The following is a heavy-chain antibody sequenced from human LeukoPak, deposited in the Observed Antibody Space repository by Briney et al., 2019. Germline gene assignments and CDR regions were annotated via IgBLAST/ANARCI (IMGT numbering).Heavy chain of an antibody. CDR2: ISYDGSNK. V-gene: IGHV3-30*04. CDR1: GFTFSSYA. CDR3: ARGHAAFDI. J-gene: IGHJ3*02. Sequence: GGSLRLSCAASGFTFSSYAMHWVRQAPGKGLEWVAVISYDGSNKYYADSVKGRFTISRDNSKNTLYLQMNSLRAEDTAVYYCARGHAAFDIWGQGTMVTVSS.